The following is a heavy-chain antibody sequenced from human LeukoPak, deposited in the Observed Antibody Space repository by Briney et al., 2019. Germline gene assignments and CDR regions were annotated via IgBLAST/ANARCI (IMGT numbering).Heavy chain of an antibody. Sequence: GGSLRLSCAASGFTFSSYAMSWVRQAPGKGLEWVSAISGSGGSTYYADSVKGRFTISRDNSKNTLYLQMNSLRAEDTAVYYCARTFISSGWYPAGYWGQGTLVTVSS. V-gene: IGHV3-23*01. CDR3: ARTFISSGWYPAGY. J-gene: IGHJ4*02. CDR2: ISGSGGST. D-gene: IGHD6-19*01. CDR1: GFTFSSYA.